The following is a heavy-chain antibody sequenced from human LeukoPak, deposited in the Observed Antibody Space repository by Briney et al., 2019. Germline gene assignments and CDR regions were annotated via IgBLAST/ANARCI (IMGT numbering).Heavy chain of an antibody. D-gene: IGHD5-12*01. J-gene: IGHJ3*02. Sequence: PGGSLRLSCAASGFTFDDYGMSWVRQAPGKGLEWVSGINWNGGSTGYADSVKGRFTISRDNAKNSPYLQMNSLRAEDTALYYCARFSGYDSLLFAFDIWGQGTMVTVSS. V-gene: IGHV3-20*04. CDR1: GFTFDDYG. CDR2: INWNGGST. CDR3: ARFSGYDSLLFAFDI.